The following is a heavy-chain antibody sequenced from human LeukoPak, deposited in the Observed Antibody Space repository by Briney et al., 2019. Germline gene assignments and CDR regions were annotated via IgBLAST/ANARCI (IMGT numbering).Heavy chain of an antibody. J-gene: IGHJ4*02. CDR3: ARGSYQFDY. D-gene: IGHD1-26*01. CDR1: GFTFSDYA. CDR2: IRDKAYGGTT. V-gene: IGHV3-49*03. Sequence: GGSLRLSCSASGFTFSDYAMSWFRQAPGKGLEWVGFIRDKAYGGTTDYAASVKGRFTISRDDSKSIAYLQMSGLITEDTAVYYCARGSYQFDYWGQGTLVTVSS.